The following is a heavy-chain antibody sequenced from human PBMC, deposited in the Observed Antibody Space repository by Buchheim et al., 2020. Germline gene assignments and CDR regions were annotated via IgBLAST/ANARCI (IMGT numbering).Heavy chain of an antibody. Sequence: QVQLVESGGGVVQPGRSLRLSCAASGFTFSSYGIHWVCQAPGKGLEWVAVISFDGSSDDYADSVKVRFPIPRDNSKNMVDLQMNSLSTEDTAVYYCAKDRDSTGWLDFAFDYWGQGT. J-gene: IGHJ4*02. D-gene: IGHD3-22*01. CDR3: AKDRDSTGWLDFAFDY. V-gene: IGHV3-30*18. CDR2: ISFDGSSD. CDR1: GFTFSSYG.